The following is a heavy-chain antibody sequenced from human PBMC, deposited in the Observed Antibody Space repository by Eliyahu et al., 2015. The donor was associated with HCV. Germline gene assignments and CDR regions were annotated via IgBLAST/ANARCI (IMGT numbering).Heavy chain of an antibody. CDR3: VKEKNRSGWQDY. J-gene: IGHJ4*02. Sequence: EVQLVESGGGLVQPGXSLRLXCAASGFTFDDXAMHWVRQTPXKGLEWVSGISWNSRSKTYADSVKGRFTISRDNAKKSVYLQMNSLRTEDTALYYCVKEKNRSGWQDYWGQGTLVTVSS. D-gene: IGHD6-19*01. CDR1: GFTFDDXA. CDR2: ISWNSRSK. V-gene: IGHV3-9*01.